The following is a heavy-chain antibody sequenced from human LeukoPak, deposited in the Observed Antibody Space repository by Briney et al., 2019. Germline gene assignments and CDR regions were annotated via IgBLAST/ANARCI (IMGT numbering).Heavy chain of an antibody. J-gene: IGHJ5*02. V-gene: IGHV1-46*01. CDR3: ARDACSSSICSAGGNWFDP. CDR2: INPSGGST. D-gene: IGHD2-15*01. Sequence: ASVKVSCKASGYTFTIYYMHWARQAPGQGLEWMGIINPSGGSTSYAQKFQGRVTMTRDTSTSTVYMELSSLRSEDTAVYYCARDACSSSICSAGGNWFDPWGQGTLVTVSS. CDR1: GYTFTIYY.